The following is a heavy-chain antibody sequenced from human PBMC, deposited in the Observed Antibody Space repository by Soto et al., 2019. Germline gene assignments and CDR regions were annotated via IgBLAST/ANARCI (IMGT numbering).Heavy chain of an antibody. J-gene: IGHJ4*02. Sequence: SETLSLTCTFSGFYISSSSYYWGWIRQPPGKGLEWIGSIYYSGSTYYNPSLKSRVTISVDTSKNQFSLKLSSVTAADTAVYYCARLTQWLVRNYWGQGTLVTVSS. CDR3: ARLTQWLVRNY. CDR2: IYYSGST. CDR1: GFYISSSSYY. D-gene: IGHD6-19*01. V-gene: IGHV4-39*01.